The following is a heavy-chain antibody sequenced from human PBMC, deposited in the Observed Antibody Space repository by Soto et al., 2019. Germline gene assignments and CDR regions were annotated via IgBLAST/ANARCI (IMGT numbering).Heavy chain of an antibody. D-gene: IGHD5-18*01. CDR3: ARSTGGYSYGFGWFDP. J-gene: IGHJ5*02. V-gene: IGHV4-30-4*01. Sequence: SETLSLTCTFSGGSISSGDYYWSWIRQPPGKGLEWIGYIYYSGSTYYNPSLKSRVTISVDTSKNQFSLKLSSVTAADTAVYYCARSTGGYSYGFGWFDPWGQGTLVTVS. CDR1: GGSISSGDYY. CDR2: IYYSGST.